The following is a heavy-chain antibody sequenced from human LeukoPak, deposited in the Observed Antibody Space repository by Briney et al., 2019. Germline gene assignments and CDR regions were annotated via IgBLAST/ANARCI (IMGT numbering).Heavy chain of an antibody. D-gene: IGHD2-15*01. CDR3: ARDVGCNDY. V-gene: IGHV3-7*05. CDR1: GLPMHKYS. J-gene: IGHJ4*02. CDR2: IKQDGGEK. Sequence: GWSLPLYCASAGLPMHKYSINWIHQAPGKGLEWVANIKQDGGEKYYVESVKGRFTISRDNAKNSLYLQMNSLRDEDMAVYYCARDVGCNDYWGQGTLVTVSS.